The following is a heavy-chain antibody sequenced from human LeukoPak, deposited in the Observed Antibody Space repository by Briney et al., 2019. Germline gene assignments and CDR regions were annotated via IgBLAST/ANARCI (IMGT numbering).Heavy chain of an antibody. D-gene: IGHD6-13*01. CDR3: ATDTGIAAAGTLNPFDY. CDR2: FDPEDGET. V-gene: IGHV1-24*01. CDR1: GYTLTELS. J-gene: IGHJ4*02. Sequence: GASVKVSCKVSGYTLTELSMHWVRQAPGKGLEWMGGFDPEDGETIYAQKFQGRVTMTEDTSTDTAYMELSSLRSEDTAVYYCATDTGIAAAGTLNPFDYWGQGTLVTVSS.